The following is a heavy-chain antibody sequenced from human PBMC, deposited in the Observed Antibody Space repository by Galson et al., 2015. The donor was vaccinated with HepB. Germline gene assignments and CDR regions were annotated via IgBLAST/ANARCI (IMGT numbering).Heavy chain of an antibody. CDR1: GNSINSGGHY. V-gene: IGHV4-61*02. CDR3: ARVYDFWSGRDAFHI. CDR2: LYTSGTI. D-gene: IGHD3-3*01. Sequence: TLSLTCNVSGNSINSGGHYWNWIRQPAGKGPEWIGRLYTSGTIIYNPSLKSRATMSVDTSKNLFSLNRSSVTAADTAVYYCARVYDFWSGRDAFHIWGQGTMVTVSS. J-gene: IGHJ3*02.